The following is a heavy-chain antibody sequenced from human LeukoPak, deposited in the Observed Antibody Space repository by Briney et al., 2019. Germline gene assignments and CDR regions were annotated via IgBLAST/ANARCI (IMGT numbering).Heavy chain of an antibody. CDR1: GFTFSSYG. CDR3: ARVVDRVEMATILGAFDI. CDR2: IWYDGSNK. Sequence: GGSLRLSCAASGFTFSSYGMHWVRQAPGKGLEWVAVIWYDGSNKYYADSVKGRFTISRDNSKNTLYLKMNSLRAEDTAVYYCARVVDRVEMATILGAFDIWGQGTMVTVSS. D-gene: IGHD5-24*01. V-gene: IGHV3-33*01. J-gene: IGHJ3*02.